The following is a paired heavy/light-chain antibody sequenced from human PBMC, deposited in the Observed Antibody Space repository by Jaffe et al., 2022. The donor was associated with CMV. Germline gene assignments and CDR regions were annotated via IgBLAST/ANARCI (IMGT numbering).Light chain of an antibody. CDR2: ENN. CDR1: SSEFGSHIV. Sequence: QSALTQPASVSGSPGQSLTISCTGTSSEFGSHIVVSWYQQHPGSAPRLIIYENNERPSGVSNRFSGSKSGDTASLTISGLQADDEADYYCFSHVGGGIHVLFGGGTKLAVL. CDR3: FSHVGGGIHVL. J-gene: IGLJ2*01. V-gene: IGLV2-23*01.
Heavy chain of an antibody. CDR2: ISSNGAFT. J-gene: IGHJ6*02. Sequence: EVQLVESGGGLVRPGGSLRLSCEASGITFSSYSMNWVRQAPGKGLEWVSCISSNGAFTFYSDSLKGRFSISRDNAKNSLYLHMNSLRAEDTAVYYCAGDKGDHWRSGLDVWGQGTTVTVSS. CDR3: AGDKGDHWRSGLDV. CDR1: GITFSSYS. V-gene: IGHV3-21*06.